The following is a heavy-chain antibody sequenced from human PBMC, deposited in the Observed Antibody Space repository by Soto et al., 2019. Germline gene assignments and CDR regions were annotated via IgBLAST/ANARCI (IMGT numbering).Heavy chain of an antibody. V-gene: IGHV4-34*01. CDR3: ASWGIRKTYYYGSGRRGYGMDV. CDR2: INHSGSN. J-gene: IGHJ6*02. CDR1: GGSFSGYY. D-gene: IGHD3-10*01. Sequence: SETLSLTCAVYGGSFSGYYCSWIRQPPWKGLEWIGEINHSGSNNYNPSLKSRVTISVDTSKNQFSLKLSSVTAADTAVYYCASWGIRKTYYYGSGRRGYGMDVWGQGTTVTVSS.